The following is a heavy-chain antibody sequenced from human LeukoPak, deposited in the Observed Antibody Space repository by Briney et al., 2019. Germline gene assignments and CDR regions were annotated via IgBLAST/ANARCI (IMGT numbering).Heavy chain of an antibody. CDR1: GFIFSNYA. D-gene: IGHD3-9*01. CDR3: AKWGDYDVLTGYYGSDY. Sequence: GGSLRLSCAASGFIFSNYAMYWVRQAPGKGLEWVSAISGRSNNTYYADSVKGRFTISRDSSKNTLYLQMNSLRADDTVVYYCAKWGDYDVLTGYYGSDYWGQGTLVTVSS. J-gene: IGHJ4*02. CDR2: ISGRSNNT. V-gene: IGHV3-23*01.